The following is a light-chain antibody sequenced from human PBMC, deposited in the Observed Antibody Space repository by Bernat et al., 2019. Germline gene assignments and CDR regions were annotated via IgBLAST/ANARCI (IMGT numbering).Light chain of an antibody. V-gene: IGLV3-19*01. CDR3: GSRDSSGHHHWV. Sequence: SSEPTQDSAVSVALVQTVRITCQGDSLRSYYASWYQQKPGQAPVLVIYGKNNRPSGIPDRFSGSNSGNTASLTITAAQTEDDADYYCGSRDSSGHHHWVCGGGTELTVL. CDR2: GKN. J-gene: IGLJ3*02. CDR1: SLRSYY.